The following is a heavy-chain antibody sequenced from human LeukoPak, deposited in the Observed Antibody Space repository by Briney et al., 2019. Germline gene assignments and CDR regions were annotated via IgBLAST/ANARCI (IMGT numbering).Heavy chain of an antibody. J-gene: IGHJ4*02. CDR3: TTEGSQGPYSSLHFDY. D-gene: IGHD6-13*01. Sequence: GGSLRLSCAASGFTFSNAWMSWVRQPPGEGLERVGRIQSKTDGGTKDYAAPVKGRSTISRDDSNNTLYLQMNSLKTEDTAVYYCTTEGSQGPYSSLHFDYWGQGTLVTVSS. CDR2: IQSKTDGGTK. CDR1: GFTFSNAW. V-gene: IGHV3-15*01.